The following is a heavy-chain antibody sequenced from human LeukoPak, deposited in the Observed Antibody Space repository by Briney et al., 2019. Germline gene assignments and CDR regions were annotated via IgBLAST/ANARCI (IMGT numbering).Heavy chain of an antibody. J-gene: IGHJ4*02. D-gene: IGHD3-22*01. V-gene: IGHV1-8*03. CDR1: GYTFTSYD. CDR3: ARGKSDSSGYPDY. CDR2: VNPNSGNT. Sequence: ASVTVSCKASGYTFTSYDINWVRQATGQGLEWMGWVNPNSGNTGYAQKFQGRVTITRNTSISTAYMELSSLRAEDTAVYYCARGKSDSSGYPDYWGQGTLVTVSS.